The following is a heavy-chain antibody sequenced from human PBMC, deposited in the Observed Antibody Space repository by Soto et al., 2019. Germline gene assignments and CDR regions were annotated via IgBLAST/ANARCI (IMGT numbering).Heavy chain of an antibody. V-gene: IGHV3-7*01. D-gene: IGHD3-10*02. Sequence: EGSLRLSCAASGFTFSSYWMSWVRQAPGKGLEWVANIKQDGSEKYYVDSVEGRFTISRDNAKNSLYLQMNSLRAEETAVYYCARDVIVRGGYYWPFTHYYYMDVWGKGNTVTVSS. J-gene: IGHJ6*03. CDR2: IKQDGSEK. CDR1: GFTFSSYW. CDR3: ARDVIVRGGYYWPFTHYYYMDV.